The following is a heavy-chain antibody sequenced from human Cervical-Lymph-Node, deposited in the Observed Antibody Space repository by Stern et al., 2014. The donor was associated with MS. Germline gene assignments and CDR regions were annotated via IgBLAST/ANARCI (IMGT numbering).Heavy chain of an antibody. J-gene: IGHJ6*02. D-gene: IGHD2-2*01. CDR1: GFSLNTPGMC. CDR3: ARLEVPTSPGFHYYYYAMDV. Sequence: QVTFRESGPALVKPTQTLTLTCTFSGFSLNTPGMCVTWIRQPPGKALEWLARLGLDDDKYYSTSLKTRLTVSKDTSKNQVVLRMTNMDPVDTATYYCARLEVPTSPGFHYYYYAMDVWGQGTTVTVSS. V-gene: IGHV2-70*15. CDR2: LGLDDDK.